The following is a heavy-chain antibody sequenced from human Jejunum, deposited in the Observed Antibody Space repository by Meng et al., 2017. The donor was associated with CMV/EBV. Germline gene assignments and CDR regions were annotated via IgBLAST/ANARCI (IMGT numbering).Heavy chain of an antibody. V-gene: IGHV4-34*01. CDR3: ARGDQGKQLILYY. J-gene: IGHJ4*02. CDR1: GGSFSGYY. CDR2: LNHSEAA. Sequence: CAFNGGSFSGYYWTWIRQPPGKGLEWIGELNHSEAADYSPSLKGRVTISVDTSKSQFSLTLRSVTAADTAVYYCARGDQGKQLILYYWGQGTLVTVSS. D-gene: IGHD2-8*02.